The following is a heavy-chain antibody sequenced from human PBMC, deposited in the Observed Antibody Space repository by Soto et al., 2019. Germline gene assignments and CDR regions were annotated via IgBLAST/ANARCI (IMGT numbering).Heavy chain of an antibody. CDR3: ARARQYYDCELAP. D-gene: IGHD3-16*01. CDR1: GGSISSSNW. CDR2: IYHSGST. V-gene: IGHV4-4*02. Sequence: PSETLSLTCAVSGGSISSSNWWSWVRQPPGKGLEWIGEIYHSGSTNYNPSLKSRVTISVDKSKNQFSLKLSSVTAADTAIYYCARARQYYDCELAPWGQGTLVTVSS. J-gene: IGHJ5*02.